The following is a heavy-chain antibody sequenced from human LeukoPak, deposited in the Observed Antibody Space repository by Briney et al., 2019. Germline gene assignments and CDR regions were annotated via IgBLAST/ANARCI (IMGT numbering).Heavy chain of an antibody. CDR1: GYTFTSYD. CDR3: ARRGPTYYDFWSGYWTWGVFDI. Sequence: ASVKVSCKASGYTFTSYDINWVRQATGQGLEWMGWMNPNSGNTGYAQKFQGRVTITRNTSISTAYMELSSLRSEDTAVYYCARRGPTYYDFWSGYWTWGVFDIWGQGTMVTVSS. V-gene: IGHV1-8*03. J-gene: IGHJ3*02. D-gene: IGHD3-3*01. CDR2: MNPNSGNT.